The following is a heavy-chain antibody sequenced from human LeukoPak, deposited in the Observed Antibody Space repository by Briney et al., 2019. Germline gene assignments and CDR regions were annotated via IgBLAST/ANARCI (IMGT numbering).Heavy chain of an antibody. V-gene: IGHV3-11*04. J-gene: IGHJ4*02. CDR3: ASLKLRFLEWLFDS. D-gene: IGHD3-3*01. Sequence: GGSLRLSCAASGFTFSDYYMSWIRQAPGKGLEWVSYISSSGSTIYYADSVKGRFTISRDNAKNSLYLQMDSLRAEDTAMYYCASLKLRFLEWLFDSWGQGTLVAVSS. CDR2: ISSSGSTI. CDR1: GFTFSDYY.